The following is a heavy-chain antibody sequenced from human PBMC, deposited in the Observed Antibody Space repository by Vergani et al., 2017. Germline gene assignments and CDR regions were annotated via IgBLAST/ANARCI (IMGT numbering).Heavy chain of an antibody. CDR2: IYHSGST. J-gene: IGHJ6*02. CDR3: ARHTPCGSGSYFDYYYGMDV. Sequence: QVQLQESGPGLVKPSETLSLTCAVSGYSISSGYYWGWIRQPPGKGLEWIGSIYHSGSTYYNPSLKSRVTISEDTSKNQFSLKLSSSTAAGTAVYYCARHTPCGSGSYFDYYYGMDVWGQGTTVTVSS. CDR1: GYSISSGYY. D-gene: IGHD3-10*01. V-gene: IGHV4-38-2*01.